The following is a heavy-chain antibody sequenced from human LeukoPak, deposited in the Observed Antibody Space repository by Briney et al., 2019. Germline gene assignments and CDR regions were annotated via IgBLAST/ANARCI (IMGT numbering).Heavy chain of an antibody. CDR2: ISSDGITT. J-gene: IGHJ3*01. CDR3: ARMEVA. D-gene: IGHD3-3*01. CDR1: GFTFSSPW. V-gene: IGHV3-74*01. Sequence: GGSLRLSCAASGFTFSSPWIHWVRQAPGKGLVWVSRISSDGITTNYADSVKGRFTISRDNAKNTVYLQMNSLRAEDTAVYYCARMEVAWGQGTIVTVSS.